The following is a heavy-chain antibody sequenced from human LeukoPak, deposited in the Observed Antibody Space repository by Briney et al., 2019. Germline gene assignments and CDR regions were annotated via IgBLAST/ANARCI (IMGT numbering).Heavy chain of an antibody. CDR2: INHSGST. J-gene: IGHJ5*02. CDR3: ARDGTAYYDFWSGYYSGLFSYARWFDP. V-gene: IGHV4-34*01. Sequence: SETLSLTCAVYGGSFSGYYWSWIRQPPGKGLEWIGVINHSGSTNYNPSLKSRVTISVDTSKNQFSLKLSSVTAADTAVYYCARDGTAYYDFWSGYYSGLFSYARWFDPWGQGTLVTVSS. CDR1: GGSFSGYY. D-gene: IGHD3-3*01.